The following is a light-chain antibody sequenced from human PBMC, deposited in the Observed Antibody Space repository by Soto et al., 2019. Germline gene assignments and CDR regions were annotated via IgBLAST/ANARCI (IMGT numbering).Light chain of an antibody. V-gene: IGKV1-9*01. J-gene: IGKJ4*01. Sequence: IQLTQSPASLSASVGDRVTFTCRASQDIAIYLAWYQQKPGEAPNLLIHTASTLHGGVPSGFSGSGSGTDFTLTITSLQAEDFATYYCQQTRAYPSTFGGGTNVDIK. CDR3: QQTRAYPST. CDR1: QDIAIY. CDR2: TAS.